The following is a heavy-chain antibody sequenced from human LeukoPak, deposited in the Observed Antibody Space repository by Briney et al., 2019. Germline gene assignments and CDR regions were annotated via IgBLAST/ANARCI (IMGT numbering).Heavy chain of an antibody. CDR2: MNPNSGNT. J-gene: IGHJ6*02. Sequence: ASVRVSCKASGYTFTSYDINWVRQATGQGLEWMGWMNPNSGNTGYAQKFQGRVTMTRNTSISTAYMELSSLRSEDTAVYYCAREKIVVVPAGYYYYYGMDVWGQGTTVTVSS. CDR3: AREKIVVVPAGYYYYYGMDV. V-gene: IGHV1-8*01. CDR1: GYTFTSYD. D-gene: IGHD2-2*01.